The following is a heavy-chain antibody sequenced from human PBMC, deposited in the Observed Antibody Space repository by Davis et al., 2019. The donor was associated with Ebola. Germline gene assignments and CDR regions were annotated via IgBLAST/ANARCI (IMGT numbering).Heavy chain of an antibody. CDR2: IYYSGNT. D-gene: IGHD6-6*01. Sequence: MPSETLSLTCTLSGGSISNYYWTWIRQPPGKGLDWIGNIYYSGNTHYNPSLKSRATISVDTSENHFSLRLSSVTAADTAVYYCARGHTITAVSNWFDPWGQGTLVTVSS. J-gene: IGHJ5*02. CDR1: GGSISNYY. V-gene: IGHV4-59*01. CDR3: ARGHTITAVSNWFDP.